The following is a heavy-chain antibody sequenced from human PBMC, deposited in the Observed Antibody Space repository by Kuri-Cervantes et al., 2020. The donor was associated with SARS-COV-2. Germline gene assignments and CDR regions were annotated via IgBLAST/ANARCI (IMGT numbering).Heavy chain of an antibody. CDR1: GFTSSTYA. D-gene: IGHD5-18*01. V-gene: IGHV3-15*01. CDR2: IKSKTDGGTT. CDR3: TTGRTPGIKKRVYSYGSYDY. J-gene: IGHJ4*02. Sequence: GESLKISCAASGFTSSTYAMSWVRQAPGKGLEWVGRIKSKTDGGTTDHAAPVKGRFNTSRDDSKNTLYLQMNSLKTEDTAVYYCTTGRTPGIKKRVYSYGSYDYWGRGTLVTVSS.